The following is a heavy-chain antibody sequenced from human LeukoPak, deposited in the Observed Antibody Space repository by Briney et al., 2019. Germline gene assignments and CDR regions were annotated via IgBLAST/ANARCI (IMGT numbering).Heavy chain of an antibody. D-gene: IGHD5-12*01. J-gene: IGHJ4*02. Sequence: PGGSLRLSCAASGFTFSSCAMSWVRQAPGKGLEWLGSIYHSGSTYYNPSLKTRDTISVATSKHQLSLRLSSVTAEDTAVYYCARDPVMATGGAYWGQGTLVTVSS. V-gene: IGHV4-38-2*02. CDR3: ARDPVMATGGAY. CDR2: IYHSGST. CDR1: GFTFSSCAM.